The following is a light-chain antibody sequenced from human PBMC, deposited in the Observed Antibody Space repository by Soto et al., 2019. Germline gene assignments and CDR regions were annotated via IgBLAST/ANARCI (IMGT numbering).Light chain of an antibody. CDR3: CSYAGSSTFV. CDR1: SSDVGSYNF. CDR2: EGT. Sequence: QSVLTQPASVSGSPGQSITISCTGTSSDVGSYNFVSWYQQHPGKAPKLMIYEGTKRPSGVSNRFSGSKSGNTASLTISGLQAEDEADYYCCSYAGSSTFVLGGGTKLTVL. J-gene: IGLJ2*01. V-gene: IGLV2-23*03.